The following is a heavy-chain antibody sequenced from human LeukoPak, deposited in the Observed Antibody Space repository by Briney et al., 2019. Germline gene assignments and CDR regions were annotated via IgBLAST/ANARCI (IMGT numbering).Heavy chain of an antibody. V-gene: IGHV1-69*05. D-gene: IGHD2-8*01. CDR1: GGTFTGYY. CDR3: ARDNGDEDDY. CDR2: IIPIFGTA. Sequence: ASVKVSCKASGGTFTGYYMHWVRQAPGQGLEWMGGIIPIFGTANYAQKFQGRVTITTDESTSTAYMELSSLRSEDTAVYYCARDNGDEDDYWGQGTLVTVSS. J-gene: IGHJ4*02.